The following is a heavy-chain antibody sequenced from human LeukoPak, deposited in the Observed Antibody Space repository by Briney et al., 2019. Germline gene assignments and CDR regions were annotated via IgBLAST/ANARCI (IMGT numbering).Heavy chain of an antibody. CDR2: ISGSGGST. J-gene: IGHJ4*02. Sequence: GGSLRLSCAASGFTFSSYAMSWVRQAPGKGLEWVSTISGSGGSTYYADSVKGRFTISRDNSKNTLYLQMNGLRAEDTAVHYCAKAAPYNDFWSGYSEFDYWGQGTLVTVSS. V-gene: IGHV3-23*01. CDR1: GFTFSSYA. CDR3: AKAAPYNDFWSGYSEFDY. D-gene: IGHD3-3*01.